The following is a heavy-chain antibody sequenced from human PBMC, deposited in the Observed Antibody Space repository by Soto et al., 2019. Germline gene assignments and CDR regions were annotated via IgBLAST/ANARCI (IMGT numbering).Heavy chain of an antibody. CDR1: GGSFSGYY. V-gene: IGHV4-34*01. CDR2: INHSGST. D-gene: IGHD3-10*01. Sequence: PSETLSLTCAVYGGSFSGYYWSWIRQPPGKGLEWIGEINHSGSTNYNPSLKSRVTISVDTSKNQFSLKLSSVTAADTAVYYCARGHLYSYGSGSYYPIVGYYYYGMDVWGQGTTVTVSS. CDR3: ARGHLYSYGSGSYYPIVGYYYYGMDV. J-gene: IGHJ6*02.